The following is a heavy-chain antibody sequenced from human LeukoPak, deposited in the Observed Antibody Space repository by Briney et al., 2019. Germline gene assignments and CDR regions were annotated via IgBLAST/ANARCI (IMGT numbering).Heavy chain of an antibody. CDR3: ARDLQCGGDCHYDAFDI. CDR1: GFTFSDYA. J-gene: IGHJ3*02. Sequence: GGSLRLSCAASGFTFSDYAMSWVRQAPGKGLEWVSLIYSGGSTYYADSVKGRFTISRDNSKNTLYLQMNSLRAEDTAVYYCARDLQCGGDCHYDAFDIWGQGTMVTVSS. CDR2: IYSGGST. V-gene: IGHV3-66*01. D-gene: IGHD2-21*02.